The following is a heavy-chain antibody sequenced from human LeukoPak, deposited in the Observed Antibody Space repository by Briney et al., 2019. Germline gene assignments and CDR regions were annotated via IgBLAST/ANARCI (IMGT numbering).Heavy chain of an antibody. J-gene: IGHJ4*02. Sequence: PGGSLRLSCAASGFTFSIYSMNWVRQAPGKGLEWVSSISSSSSYIYYADSVKGRFTISRDNAKNSLYLQMNSLRAEDTAVYYCARDYGSGSYHFDYWGQGTLVTVSS. CDR2: ISSSSSYI. CDR3: ARDYGSGSYHFDY. V-gene: IGHV3-21*01. CDR1: GFTFSIYS. D-gene: IGHD3-10*01.